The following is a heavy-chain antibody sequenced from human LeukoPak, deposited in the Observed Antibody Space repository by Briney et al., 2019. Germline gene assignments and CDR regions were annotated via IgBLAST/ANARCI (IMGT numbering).Heavy chain of an antibody. J-gene: IGHJ4*02. CDR1: GGTFSSYA. V-gene: IGHV1-69*13. CDR3: ARVSPPYSYYFDY. Sequence: ASVKVSCRASGGTFSSYAISWVRQAPGQGLEWMGGIIPIFGTANYAQKFQGRVTITADESTSTAYMELSSLRSEDTAVYYCARVSPPYSYYFDYWGQGTLVTVSS. D-gene: IGHD2-15*01. CDR2: IIPIFGTA.